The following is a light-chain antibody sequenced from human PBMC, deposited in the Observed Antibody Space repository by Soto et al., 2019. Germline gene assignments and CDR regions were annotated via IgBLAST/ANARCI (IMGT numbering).Light chain of an antibody. CDR1: STDAGSYSL. CDR3: CSYAGSSTYV. V-gene: IGLV2-23*02. Sequence: QSVLTQTASVSGSPGQSITISCTGTSTDAGSYSLVTWYQQHPGKAPKLVIYEVSKRPSGVSNRFSGSKSGNTASLTISGLQAEDEADYYCCSYAGSSTYVFGNGTKVTVL. CDR2: EVS. J-gene: IGLJ1*01.